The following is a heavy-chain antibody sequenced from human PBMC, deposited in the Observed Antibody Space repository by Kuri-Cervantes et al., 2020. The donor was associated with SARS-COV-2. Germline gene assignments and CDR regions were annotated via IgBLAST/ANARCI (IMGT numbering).Heavy chain of an antibody. Sequence: ASVKVSCKASGYTLTSYGISWVRQAPGQGLEWMGWISTYNGNTNYAQKLQGRVTMTTDTSTSTAYMELRSLRSDDTAVYYCAREGYYDSSGYFGDYVRMDVWGQGTTVTVSS. J-gene: IGHJ6*02. CDR3: AREGYYDSSGYFGDYVRMDV. CDR1: GYTLTSYG. V-gene: IGHV1-18*01. D-gene: IGHD3-22*01. CDR2: ISTYNGNT.